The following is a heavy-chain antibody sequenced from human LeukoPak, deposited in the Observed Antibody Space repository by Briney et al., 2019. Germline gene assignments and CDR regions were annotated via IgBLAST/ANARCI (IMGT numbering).Heavy chain of an antibody. V-gene: IGHV3-30-3*01. Sequence: GGSLRLSCAASGFTFGSYWMNWVRQAPGKGLEWVALTSYDGSNKYSSDSLKGRFTISRDRNTVYLQMSSLRFEDTAVYYCAREAGVQNNGGNFGFDYWGQGALVTVSS. CDR1: GFTFGSYW. CDR3: AREAGVQNNGGNFGFDY. CDR2: TSYDGSNK. J-gene: IGHJ4*02. D-gene: IGHD4-23*01.